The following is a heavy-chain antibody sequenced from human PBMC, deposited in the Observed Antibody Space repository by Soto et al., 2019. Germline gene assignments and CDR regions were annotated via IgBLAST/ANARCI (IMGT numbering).Heavy chain of an antibody. Sequence: SVKNSCKASGFTFTSSAVQWVRQARGQRLEWIGWIVVGSGNTNYAQKFQERVTITRDMSTTTAYMELSCLRSEDTAVYYCAALRGHEDCSSTSCPVDAFDIWGQGTMVTVSS. CDR2: IVVGSGNT. D-gene: IGHD2-2*01. CDR3: AALRGHEDCSSTSCPVDAFDI. J-gene: IGHJ3*02. CDR1: GFTFTSSA. V-gene: IGHV1-58*01.